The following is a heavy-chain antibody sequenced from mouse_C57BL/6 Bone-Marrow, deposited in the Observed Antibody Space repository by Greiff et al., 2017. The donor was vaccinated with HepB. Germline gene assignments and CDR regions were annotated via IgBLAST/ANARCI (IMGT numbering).Heavy chain of an antibody. J-gene: IGHJ1*03. Sequence: VQLQQSGTVLARPGASVKMSCKTSGYTFTSYWMHWVKQRPGQGLEWIGAIYPGNSDTSYNQKFKGKAKLTAVTSASTAYMELSSLTNEDAAVYYCTGWLRRDWYFDVWGTGTTVTVSS. V-gene: IGHV1-5*01. CDR3: TGWLRRDWYFDV. D-gene: IGHD2-2*01. CDR1: GYTFTSYW. CDR2: IYPGNSDT.